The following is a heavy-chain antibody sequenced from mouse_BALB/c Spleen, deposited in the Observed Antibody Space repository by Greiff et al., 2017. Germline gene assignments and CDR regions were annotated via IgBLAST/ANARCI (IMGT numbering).Heavy chain of an antibody. CDR3: ARYRDYGSPWFAY. CDR2: ISYSGST. D-gene: IGHD1-1*01. V-gene: IGHV3-8*02. Sequence: EVKLQESGPSLVKPSQTLSLTCSVTGDSITSGYWNWIRKFPGNKLEYMGYISYSGSTYYNPSLKSRISITRDTSKNQYYLQLNSVTTEDTATYYCARYRDYGSPWFAYWGQGTLVTVSA. CDR1: GDSITSGY. J-gene: IGHJ3*01.